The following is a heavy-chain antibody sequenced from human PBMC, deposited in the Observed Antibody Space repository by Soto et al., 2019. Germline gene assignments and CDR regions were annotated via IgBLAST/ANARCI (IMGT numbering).Heavy chain of an antibody. CDR3: ARVIPGEVAFEI. CDR2: INAGNGNT. J-gene: IGHJ3*02. V-gene: IGHV1-3*01. D-gene: IGHD2-15*01. CDR1: GYTFTSYA. Sequence: ASVKVSCKASGYTFTSYAMHWVRQAPGQRLEWMGWINAGNGNTKYSQKFQGRVTITRDTSASTAYMELSSLRSEDTAVYYCARVIPGEVAFEIWGQGTMVTVSS.